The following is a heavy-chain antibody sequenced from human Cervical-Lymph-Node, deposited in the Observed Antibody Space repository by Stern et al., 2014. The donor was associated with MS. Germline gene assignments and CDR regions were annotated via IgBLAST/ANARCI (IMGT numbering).Heavy chain of an antibody. V-gene: IGHV3-23*04. D-gene: IGHD3-3*01. CDR1: GFTFTSYA. Sequence: EVQLVESGGGLVQPAGSLRLSCAASGFTFTSYAMSWVRQPPGKGLEWVSGLSGRGGTADYADSVKGRFSISRDNSRNTLYLELHSLRAEDTAVYYCARSSGFFWSSYPIDHWGQGTLVTLSS. CDR3: ARSSGFFWSSYPIDH. J-gene: IGHJ4*02. CDR2: LSGRGGTA.